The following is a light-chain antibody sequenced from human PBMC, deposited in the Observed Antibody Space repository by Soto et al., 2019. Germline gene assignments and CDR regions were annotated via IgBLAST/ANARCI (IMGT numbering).Light chain of an antibody. CDR2: GAS. J-gene: IGKJ1*01. CDR3: QQSPSSPSP. Sequence: DIQMTQSPSSLFASVGDRVTVTCRARQTLNNFLNWYHQKPGKAPKLLIYGASSLQSGVPSRFSGGGSGTTFTRPITSLQPADVGIYYCQQSPSSPSPFGQGTPV. V-gene: IGKV1-39*01. CDR1: QTLNNF.